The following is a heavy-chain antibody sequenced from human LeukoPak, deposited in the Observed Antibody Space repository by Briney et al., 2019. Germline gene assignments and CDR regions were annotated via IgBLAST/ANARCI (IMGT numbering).Heavy chain of an antibody. CDR2: IIGSGGST. CDR3: ASGEVMVRGVMTY. Sequence: GSLILSCAASGFTFSSYAMSWVRQAPGKGLEWVSAIIGSGGSTYYADSVKGRFTISRDNSKNTLYLQMNSLRAEDTAVYYCASGEVMVRGVMTYWGQGTLVTVSS. V-gene: IGHV3-23*01. J-gene: IGHJ4*02. CDR1: GFTFSSYA. D-gene: IGHD3-10*01.